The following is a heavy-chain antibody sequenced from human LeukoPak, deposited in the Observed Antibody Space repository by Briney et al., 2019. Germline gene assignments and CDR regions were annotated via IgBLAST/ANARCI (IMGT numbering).Heavy chain of an antibody. CDR3: ARTVSPRNTLRFFDHYYYYYYMDV. J-gene: IGHJ6*03. CDR1: GFTFSSYG. V-gene: IGHV3-21*01. Sequence: PGGSLRLSCAASGFTFSSYGMHWVRQAPGKGLEWVSSITASSTAIYSADSVKGRFTISRDNAKNSLYLQMNSLRAEDTAVYYCARTVSPRNTLRFFDHYYYYYYMDVWGKGTTVTVSS. CDR2: ITASSTAI. D-gene: IGHD3-9*01.